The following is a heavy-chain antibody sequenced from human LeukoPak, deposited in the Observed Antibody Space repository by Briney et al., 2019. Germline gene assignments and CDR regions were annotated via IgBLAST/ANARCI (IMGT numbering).Heavy chain of an antibody. J-gene: IGHJ4*02. CDR3: ARSSTPKPYYDFWSGYPPLGY. D-gene: IGHD3-3*01. CDR2: ISGSGGST. V-gene: IGHV3-23*01. Sequence: GGSLRLSCAASGFTFSSYAMSWVRQAPGKGLEWVSAISGSGGSTYYADSVKGRFTISRDNSKNTLYLQMNSLRAEDTAVYYCARSSTPKPYYDFWSGYPPLGYWGQGTLVTVSS. CDR1: GFTFSSYA.